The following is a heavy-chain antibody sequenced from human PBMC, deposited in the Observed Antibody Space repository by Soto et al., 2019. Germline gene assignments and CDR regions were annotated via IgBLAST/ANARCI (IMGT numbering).Heavy chain of an antibody. CDR1: GFTFSSHA. V-gene: IGHV3-23*01. CDR2: ISGSGGST. CDR3: EKNSLGSYYGSYFDQ. Sequence: GGSLRLSCTASGFTFSSHAMSWVRQAPGKGLEWVSTISGSGGSTYYADSVTGRFTISRDSSKNTLFLQMDSLRAEDTAIYHCEKNSLGSYYGSYFDQWGQGTLVTVYS. D-gene: IGHD3-10*01. J-gene: IGHJ4*02.